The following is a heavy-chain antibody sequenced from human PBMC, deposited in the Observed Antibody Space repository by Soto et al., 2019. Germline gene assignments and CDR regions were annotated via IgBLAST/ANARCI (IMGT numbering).Heavy chain of an antibody. D-gene: IGHD3-22*01. J-gene: IGHJ4*02. CDR2: IIPIFGTA. V-gene: IGHV1-69*13. Sequence: ASVKVSCKASGGTYSSYAISWVRQAPGQGLEWMGGIIPIFGTANYAQKFQGRVTITADESTSTAYMELSSLRSEDTAVYYCASAPTYYYDSSGDYYFGYWGQGTMVTVSS. CDR3: ASAPTYYYDSSGDYYFGY. CDR1: GGTYSSYA.